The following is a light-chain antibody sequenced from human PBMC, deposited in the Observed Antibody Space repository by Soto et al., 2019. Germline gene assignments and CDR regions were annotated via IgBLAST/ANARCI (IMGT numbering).Light chain of an antibody. CDR1: SSNIGANYD. CDR2: GNS. J-gene: IGLJ2*01. V-gene: IGLV1-40*01. CDR3: QSYDSSLSGSV. Sequence: QSVLTQPPSVSGAPGQRVTISCTGSSSNIGANYDVQWYQQVPGTAPKLLIYGNSNRPSGVPDRFSGSKSGTSASLAITGLQAEDEADYYCQSYDSSLSGSVFGGGTKLTVL.